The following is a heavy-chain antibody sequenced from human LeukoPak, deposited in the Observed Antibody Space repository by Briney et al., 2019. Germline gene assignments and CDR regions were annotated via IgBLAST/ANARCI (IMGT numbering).Heavy chain of an antibody. CDR3: AKDQIVGANLNYYFDY. D-gene: IGHD1-26*01. CDR2: ISGSGVST. J-gene: IGHJ4*02. Sequence: SGGSLRLSCAASAFTFSSYAMSWVRQAPGKGLEWVSAISGSGVSTYYADSVKGRFTISRDNSKNTLYLQMNSLRAEDTAVYYCAKDQIVGANLNYYFDYWGQGTLVTVSS. CDR1: AFTFSSYA. V-gene: IGHV3-23*01.